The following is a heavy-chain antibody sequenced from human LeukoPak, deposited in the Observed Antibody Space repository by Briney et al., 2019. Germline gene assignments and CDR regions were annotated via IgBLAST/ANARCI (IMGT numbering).Heavy chain of an antibody. D-gene: IGHD4-17*01. CDR1: GYTFTGYY. CDR2: ISAYNGNT. CDR3: ARSMTTVPLDV. V-gene: IGHV1-18*04. J-gene: IGHJ6*04. Sequence: ASVKVSCKASGYTFTGYYMHWVRQAPGQGLEWMGWISAYNGNTNYAQNLQGRVTMTTDTSTTTAYMELRSLRSDDTAVYYCARSMTTVPLDVWGKGTTVTVSS.